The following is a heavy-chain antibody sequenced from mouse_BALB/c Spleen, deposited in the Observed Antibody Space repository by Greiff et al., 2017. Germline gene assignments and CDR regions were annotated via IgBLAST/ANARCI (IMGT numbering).Heavy chain of an antibody. CDR3: AREDYRYDYFDY. D-gene: IGHD2-14*01. J-gene: IGHJ2*01. V-gene: IGHV1-54*01. CDR2: INPGSGGT. CDR1: GYAFTNYL. Sequence: VKLQESGAELVRPGTSVKVSCKASGYAFTNYLIEWVKQRPGQGLEWIGVINPGSGGTNYNEKFKGKATLTADKSSSTAYMQLSSLTSDDSAVYFCAREDYRYDYFDYWGQGTTLTVSS.